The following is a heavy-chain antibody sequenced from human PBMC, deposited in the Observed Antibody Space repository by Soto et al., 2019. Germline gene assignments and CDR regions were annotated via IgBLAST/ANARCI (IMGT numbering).Heavy chain of an antibody. CDR1: AVTFSSYA. CDR3: AGGELGYYDSSGYYFGY. Sequence: SVMISCKASAVTFSSYAIGWVGQAPGQGLEWMGGIIPIFGTANYAQKFQGRVTITADESTSTAYMELSSLRSEDTAVYYCAGGELGYYDSSGYYFGYWGQGTLVTVSS. CDR2: IIPIFGTA. V-gene: IGHV1-69*13. J-gene: IGHJ4*02. D-gene: IGHD3-22*01.